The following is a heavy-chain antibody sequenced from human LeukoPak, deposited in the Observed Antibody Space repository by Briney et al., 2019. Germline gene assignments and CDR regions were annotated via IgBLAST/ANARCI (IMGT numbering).Heavy chain of an antibody. J-gene: IGHJ4*02. D-gene: IGHD1-26*01. Sequence: PGGSLRLSCADSGFTFSNNAMSWVRQAPGKGLEWVSATSTSGGSAYYADSVKGRFTISRDNSKNTLYLQMDSLRADDTAVYYCASYSGSYYYPPAWDLWGQGTLVTVSS. CDR2: TSTSGGSA. CDR3: ASYSGSYYYPPAWDL. V-gene: IGHV3-23*01. CDR1: GFTFSNNA.